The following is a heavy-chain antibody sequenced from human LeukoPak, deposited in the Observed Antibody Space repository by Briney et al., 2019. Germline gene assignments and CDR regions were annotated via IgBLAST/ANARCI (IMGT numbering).Heavy chain of an antibody. CDR1: GFTFSSYW. CDR3: ARGIYSRAFDY. V-gene: IGHV3-74*01. Sequence: GGSLRLSCAASGFTFSSYWMHWVRQAPGKGLVWVSRINSDGSSTSYADSVKGRFTISRDNAKNSVYLQMNSLRAEDTAVYYCARGIYSRAFDYWGQGTLVTVSS. CDR2: INSDGSST. D-gene: IGHD3-22*01. J-gene: IGHJ4*02.